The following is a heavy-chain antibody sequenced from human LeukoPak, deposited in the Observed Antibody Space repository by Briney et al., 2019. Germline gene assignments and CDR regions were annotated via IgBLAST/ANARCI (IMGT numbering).Heavy chain of an antibody. D-gene: IGHD3-10*01. CDR2: IYYSGST. V-gene: IGHV4-39*01. CDR3: ARLRDEYGSAYY. J-gene: IGHJ4*02. Sequence: PSETLSLTCTVSGGSISSSSYYWGWIRQPPGKGLGWIGSIYYSGSTYYNPSLKGRVTISVDTSKNQFSLKLSSVTAADTAVYYCARLRDEYGSAYYWGQGTLVTVSS. CDR1: GGSISSSSYY.